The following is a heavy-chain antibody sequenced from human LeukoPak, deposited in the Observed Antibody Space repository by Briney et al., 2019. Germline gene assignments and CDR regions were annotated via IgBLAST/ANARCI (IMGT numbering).Heavy chain of an antibody. D-gene: IGHD3-16*01. J-gene: IGHJ4*02. CDR1: GYTFSSYG. Sequence: ASVKVSCKASGYTFSSYGISWVRQAPGQGLEWIGWISVHNGDTKYAQKFQDRVIMTTDTSTSTAYMELWGLRSDDTAVYYCARDQYDSVWGSHRPYFDYWGQGTLVTVSS. CDR2: ISVHNGDT. CDR3: ARDQYDSVWGSHRPYFDY. V-gene: IGHV1-18*01.